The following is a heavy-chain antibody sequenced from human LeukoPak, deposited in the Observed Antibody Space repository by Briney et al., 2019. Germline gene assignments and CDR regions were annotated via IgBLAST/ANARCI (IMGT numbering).Heavy chain of an antibody. CDR2: IHTSGST. Sequence: PSETLSLTCTVSGGSIGSYYWNWIRQPAGKGLEWIGRIHTSGSTNYNPSLKSRVTLPVDTSKNQFSLKLSSVTAADTAVYYCARGGGYDLTFDYWGQGTVVTVSS. CDR1: GGSIGSYY. V-gene: IGHV4-4*07. J-gene: IGHJ4*02. CDR3: ARGGGYDLTFDY. D-gene: IGHD5-12*01.